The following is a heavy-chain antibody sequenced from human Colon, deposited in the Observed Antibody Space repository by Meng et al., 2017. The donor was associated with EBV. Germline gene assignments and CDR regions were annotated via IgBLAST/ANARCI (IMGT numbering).Heavy chain of an antibody. Sequence: QVPLQESGSGLVRPSQTLSLTCAVPGDSITSGDYSWTWIRQPPGKGLEWIGYIYHGVNIYYTPSLRSRVTISVDKSRNQFSLKLTSVSAADTAVYYCVRDTRRGGGWFDPWGQGTLVTVSS. J-gene: IGHJ5*02. D-gene: IGHD3-10*01. V-gene: IGHV4-30-2*01. CDR3: VRDTRRGGGWFDP. CDR2: IYHGVNI. CDR1: GDSITSGDYS.